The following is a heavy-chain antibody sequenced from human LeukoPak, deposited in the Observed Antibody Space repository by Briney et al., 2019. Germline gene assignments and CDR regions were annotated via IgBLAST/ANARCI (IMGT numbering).Heavy chain of an antibody. CDR2: IIPIFGTA. D-gene: IGHD1-26*01. J-gene: IGHJ6*02. Sequence: SVKVSCKASGGTFSSYAISWVRQAPGQGLEWMGGIIPIFGTANYAQKFQGRVTITADESTSTAYMELSSLRSEDTAVYYCARDGVGATTNYYYGMDVWGQGTTVTVSS. V-gene: IGHV1-69*13. CDR3: ARDGVGATTNYYYGMDV. CDR1: GGTFSSYA.